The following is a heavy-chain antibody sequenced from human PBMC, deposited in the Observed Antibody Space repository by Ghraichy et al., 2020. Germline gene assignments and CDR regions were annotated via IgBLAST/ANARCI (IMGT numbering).Heavy chain of an antibody. V-gene: IGHV4-61*02. CDR1: GGSISSGSYY. CDR2: IYTSGST. CDR3: ARTPPPSRGFWSGYGYYYYGMDV. D-gene: IGHD3-3*01. Sequence: SETLSLTCTVSGGSISSGSYYWSWIRQPAGKGLEWIGRIYTSGSTNYNPSLKSRVTISVDTSKNQFSLKLSSVTAADTAVYYCARTPPPSRGFWSGYGYYYYGMDVWGQGTTVTVSS. J-gene: IGHJ6*02.